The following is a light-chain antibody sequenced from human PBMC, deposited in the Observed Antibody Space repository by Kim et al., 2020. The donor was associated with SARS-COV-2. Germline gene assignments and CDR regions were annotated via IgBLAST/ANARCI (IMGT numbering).Light chain of an antibody. CDR3: QVWDSTGDHQV. CDR1: DIGSKT. V-gene: IGLV3-21*03. J-gene: IGLJ2*01. Sequence: APGKTARITCGGSDIGSKTVHWYQQRPGQAPLVVIYDDSERPSGIPERFSGSNSGNTATLTISRVEAGDEADYYCQVWDSTGDHQVFGGGTKVTVL. CDR2: DDS.